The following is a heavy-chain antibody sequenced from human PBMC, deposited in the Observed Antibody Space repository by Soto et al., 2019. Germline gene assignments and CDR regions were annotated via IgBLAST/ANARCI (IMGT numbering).Heavy chain of an antibody. CDR2: IKQDGSEK. CDR3: ARAAAGGYYYYGMDV. V-gene: IGHV3-7*01. J-gene: IGHJ6*02. Sequence: GGSLRLSCAASGFTFSSYWMSWVRQAPGKGLEWVANIKQDGSEKYYVDSVKGRFTISRDNAKNSLYLQMNSLRAEDTAVYYCARAAAGGYYYYGMDVWGQGTTVTVSS. D-gene: IGHD6-13*01. CDR1: GFTFSSYW.